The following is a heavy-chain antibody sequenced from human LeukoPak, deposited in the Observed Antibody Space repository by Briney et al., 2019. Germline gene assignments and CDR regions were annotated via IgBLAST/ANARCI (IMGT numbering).Heavy chain of an antibody. J-gene: IGHJ4*02. CDR3: AKLMGTTSKNFDY. CDR1: GFTFSSYA. V-gene: IGHV3-23*01. Sequence: GGTLRLSCAASGFTFSSYAMSWVRQAPGKGLEWVSVISGSGGSTYYADSVKGRFTISRDNSKNTLYLQMNSLRAEDTAVYYCAKLMGTTSKNFDYWGQGTLVTVSS. D-gene: IGHD4-17*01. CDR2: ISGSGGST.